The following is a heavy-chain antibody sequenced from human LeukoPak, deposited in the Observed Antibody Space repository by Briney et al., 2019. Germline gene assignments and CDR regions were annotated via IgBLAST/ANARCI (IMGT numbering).Heavy chain of an antibody. V-gene: IGHV4-38-2*02. Sequence: SETLSLTCTVSGYSISSGYYWGWSRQPPGKGLEWIGSIYHSGSTYYNPSLKSRVTISVDTSKNQFSLKLSSVTAADTAVYYCARDHTVRDSSGYYRPQYAFDIWGQGTMVTVSS. CDR3: ARDHTVRDSSGYYRPQYAFDI. D-gene: IGHD3-22*01. CDR1: GYSISSGYY. J-gene: IGHJ3*02. CDR2: IYHSGST.